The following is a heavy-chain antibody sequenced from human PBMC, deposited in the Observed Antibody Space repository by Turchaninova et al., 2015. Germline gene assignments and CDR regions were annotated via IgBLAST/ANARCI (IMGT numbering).Heavy chain of an antibody. Sequence: QVQLVQSGAEVKKPGSSVKVSCKASGGTFSSYAISWVRQAPGPGLEWMGGIIPVFGTANYAHKFHGIDTITADESTSTAYMGLSSLTSEDTAVYYCASLTLHVWFPTYTGMDVWGQGTTVTVSS. V-gene: IGHV1-69*01. J-gene: IGHJ6*02. D-gene: IGHD3-10*01. CDR3: ASLTLHVWFPTYTGMDV. CDR2: IIPVFGTA. CDR1: GGTFSSYA.